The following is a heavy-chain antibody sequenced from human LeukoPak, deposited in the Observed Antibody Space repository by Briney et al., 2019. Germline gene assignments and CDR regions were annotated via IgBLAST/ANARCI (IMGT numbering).Heavy chain of an antibody. CDR1: GYTFTSYY. D-gene: IGHD3-10*01. CDR3: ARVYGSGSPLDYYYYMDV. CDR2: INPSGGST. V-gene: IGHV1-46*01. J-gene: IGHJ6*03. Sequence: ASVKVSCKASGYTFTSYYMHWVRQAPGQGLEWMGIINPSGGSTSYPQKFQGRVTMTRDTSTSTVYMELSSLRSEDTAVYYCARVYGSGSPLDYYYYMDVWGKGTTVTVSS.